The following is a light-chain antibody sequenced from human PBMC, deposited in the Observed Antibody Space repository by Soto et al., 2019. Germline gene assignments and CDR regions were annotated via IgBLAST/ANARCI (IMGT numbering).Light chain of an antibody. CDR2: KAS. CDR1: QSITNW. J-gene: IGKJ3*01. V-gene: IGKV1-5*03. CDR3: QQYHSYPFT. Sequence: DIQMSQSPSPLSASVGDRLSIPCRASQSITNWLAWYQQKPGKAPKLLIYKASSLQSEVPSRFSGSASGPEFTLTISSLQPDDFATYYCQQYHSYPFTFGPGTKVDI.